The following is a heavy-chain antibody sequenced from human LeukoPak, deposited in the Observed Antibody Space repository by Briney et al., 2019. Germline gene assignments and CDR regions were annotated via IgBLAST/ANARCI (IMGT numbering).Heavy chain of an antibody. D-gene: IGHD1-26*01. CDR2: INTDGTTT. V-gene: IGHV3-74*01. Sequence: GGSLRLSCAPSGFSFSDYWMHWVRQAPGKGLAWVSRINTDGTTTNHADSVTGRFTISRDDAKNSLYLQMNSLRAEDTAVYYCARARQMGSYWPTDYWGQGTLVTV. J-gene: IGHJ4*02. CDR3: ARARQMGSYWPTDY. CDR1: GFSFSDYW.